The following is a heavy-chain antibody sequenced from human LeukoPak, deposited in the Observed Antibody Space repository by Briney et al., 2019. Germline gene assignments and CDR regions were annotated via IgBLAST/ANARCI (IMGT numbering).Heavy chain of an antibody. J-gene: IGHJ4*02. CDR1: GFTFSKYW. Sequence: GGSLRLSCAASGFTFSKYWMLWVRQAPGKGLESVSRINTDGTVTTYADSVKGRFTVPRDNADNTMFLQMNSVRDEDTAVYYCATKQWLAPPPDSWGQGTPVTVSS. CDR2: INTDGTVT. D-gene: IGHD6-19*01. V-gene: IGHV3-74*01. CDR3: ATKQWLAPPPDS.